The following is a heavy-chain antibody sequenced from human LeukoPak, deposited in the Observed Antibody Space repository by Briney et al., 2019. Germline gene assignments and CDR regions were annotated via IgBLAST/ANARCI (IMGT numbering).Heavy chain of an antibody. D-gene: IGHD2-15*01. Sequence: PSETLSLTCAVYGGSFSGYYWSWIRQPPGKGLEWIGEINHSGSTNYNPSLKSRVTISVDTSKNQFSLKLSSVTAADTAVYYCARVFTQYYGMDVWGQGTTVTVSS. CDR2: INHSGST. V-gene: IGHV4-34*01. CDR1: GGSFSGYY. J-gene: IGHJ6*02. CDR3: ARVFTQYYGMDV.